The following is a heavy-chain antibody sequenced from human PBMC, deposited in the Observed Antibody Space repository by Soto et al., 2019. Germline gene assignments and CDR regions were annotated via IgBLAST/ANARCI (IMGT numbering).Heavy chain of an antibody. J-gene: IGHJ4*02. D-gene: IGHD5-18*01. V-gene: IGHV1-69*06. CDR3: AADFNTARPPAESG. CDR2: IIPIFGTA. Sequence: QVQLVQSGAEVKKPGSSVKVSCKASGGTFSSYAISWVRQAPGQGLEWMGGIIPIFGTANYAQKFQGRVTITADKSTSTAYMELRSLRSEDTAVYYCAADFNTARPPAESGGGQGALVIVSS. CDR1: GGTFSSYA.